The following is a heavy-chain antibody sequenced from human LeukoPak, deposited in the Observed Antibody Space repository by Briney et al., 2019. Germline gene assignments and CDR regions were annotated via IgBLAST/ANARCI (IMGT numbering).Heavy chain of an antibody. J-gene: IGHJ4*02. CDR2: IRYDGSNK. V-gene: IGHV3-30*02. Sequence: GGSLRLSCAASGFTFSSYGMHWVRQAPGKGLEWVAFIRYDGSNKYYADSVKGRFTISRDNSENTLYLQMNSLRAEDTAVYYCAKDRSRMRGLDYWGQGTLVTVSS. D-gene: IGHD1-26*01. CDR1: GFTFSSYG. CDR3: AKDRSRMRGLDY.